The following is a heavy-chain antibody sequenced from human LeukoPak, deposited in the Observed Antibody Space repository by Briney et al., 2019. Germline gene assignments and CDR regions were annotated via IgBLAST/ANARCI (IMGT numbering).Heavy chain of an antibody. CDR2: IGTAGDT. J-gene: IGHJ6*04. V-gene: IGHV3-13*01. CDR3: VRESAFWSGQGIGRPLDV. CDR1: GFTFSSYD. Sequence: GGSLRLSCAASGFTFSSYDMHWVRQATGKGLEWVSAIGTAGDTYYPGSVKGRFTISRDNAENSLHLQMNSLRAEDTAVYCCVRESAFWSGQGIGRPLDVWGKGTTVTVSS. D-gene: IGHD3-3*01.